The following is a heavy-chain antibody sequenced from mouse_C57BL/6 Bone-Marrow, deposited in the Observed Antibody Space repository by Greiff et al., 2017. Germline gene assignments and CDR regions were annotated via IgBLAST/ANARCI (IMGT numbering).Heavy chain of an antibody. V-gene: IGHV1-81*01. D-gene: IGHD1-1*01. CDR3: APTTVLHYYAMDY. Sequence: QVQLKESGAELARPGASVKLSCKASGYTFTSYGISWVKQRTGQGLEWIGEIYPRSGNTYYNEKFTGKATLTADKSSSTAYMELLSLTSEDSAVYFCAPTTVLHYYAMDYWGQGTSVTGSS. CDR1: GYTFTSYG. J-gene: IGHJ4*01. CDR2: IYPRSGNT.